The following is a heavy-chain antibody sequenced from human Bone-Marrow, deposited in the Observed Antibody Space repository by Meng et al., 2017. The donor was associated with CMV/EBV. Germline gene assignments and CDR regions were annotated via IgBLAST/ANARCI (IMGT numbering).Heavy chain of an antibody. D-gene: IGHD3-3*01. CDR2: IYPGDSDT. CDR3: ARRGGYDFWSGYLLDY. V-gene: IGHV5-51*01. CDR1: GYSFTSYW. Sequence: KVSCKGSGYSFTSYWIGWVRQMPGKGLEWMGIIYPGDSDTRYSPSFQGQVTISADKSFSTAYLQWRSLKASDTAMYYCARRGGYDFWSGYLLDYWGRGTRVTGAS. J-gene: IGHJ4*02.